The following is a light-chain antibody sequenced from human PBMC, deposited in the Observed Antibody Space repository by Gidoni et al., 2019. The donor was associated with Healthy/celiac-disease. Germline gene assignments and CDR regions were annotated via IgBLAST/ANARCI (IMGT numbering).Light chain of an antibody. Sequence: QSALTQPASVSGSPGQSIPISCTGTSRYVGGYNYVSWYQRPTGKAPKLMIYDVSNRPSGVSNRFSGSKSGNTASLTISGLQAEDEADYYCSSYTSSSTPWVFGGGTKLTVL. CDR2: DVS. CDR1: SRYVGGYNY. J-gene: IGLJ3*02. CDR3: SSYTSSSTPWV. V-gene: IGLV2-14*01.